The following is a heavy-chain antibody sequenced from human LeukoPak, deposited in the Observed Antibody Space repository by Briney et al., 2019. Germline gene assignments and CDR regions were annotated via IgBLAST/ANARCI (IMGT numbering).Heavy chain of an antibody. Sequence: GGSLRLSCAASGFTFSSYWMSWVRQAPGKGLEWVANIKQDGSEKYYVDSVKGRFTISRDNAKNSLYLQMNSLRAEDTAVYYCARSKTELRFRVQRMDVWGQGTTVTVSS. J-gene: IGHJ6*02. V-gene: IGHV3-7*01. CDR1: GFTFSSYW. CDR2: IKQDGSEK. CDR3: ARSKTELRFRVQRMDV. D-gene: IGHD3-3*01.